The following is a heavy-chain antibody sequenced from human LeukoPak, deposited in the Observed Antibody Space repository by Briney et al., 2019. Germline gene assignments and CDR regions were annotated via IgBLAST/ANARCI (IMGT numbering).Heavy chain of an antibody. D-gene: IGHD3-3*01. V-gene: IGHV3-64*03. Sequence: PGGSLRLSCSSSGFPFRNYAMHWARQAPGKGLEYGSAISSNGDNTYYADSVKGRFIISRDNSKNSLALQMSSLSPEDTAVYYCVKSASSFGANWFDPWGQGTMVTVSS. CDR2: ISSNGDNT. CDR1: GFPFRNYA. CDR3: VKSASSFGANWFDP. J-gene: IGHJ5*02.